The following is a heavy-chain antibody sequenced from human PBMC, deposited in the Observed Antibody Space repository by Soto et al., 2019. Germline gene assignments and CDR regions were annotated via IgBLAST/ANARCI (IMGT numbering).Heavy chain of an antibody. CDR1: GVSISSGGYY. Sequence: PSETLSLTCTVSGVSISSGGYYWSWIRQHPGKGLEWIGYIYYSGSTYYNPSLKSRVTISVDTSKNQFSLKLSSVTAADTAVYYCARQPYSGYALDAFDIWGQGTMVTVSS. CDR2: IYYSGST. CDR3: ARQPYSGYALDAFDI. D-gene: IGHD5-12*01. V-gene: IGHV4-31*03. J-gene: IGHJ3*02.